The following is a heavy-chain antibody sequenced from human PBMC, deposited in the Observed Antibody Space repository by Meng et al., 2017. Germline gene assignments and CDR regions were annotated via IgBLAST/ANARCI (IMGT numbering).Heavy chain of an antibody. D-gene: IGHD6-13*01. J-gene: IGHJ5*02. Sequence: QVRLVQSWAEVGEPGASGKCSCKASGYNFTFYTIHWVRHAPGQSLAWMGWIKSANGDAKYSQKFQGRLTLTRDTSASTAYLELSSLTFEDTAVYYCARGTGSSWFDPWGQGTLVTVSS. CDR2: IKSANGDA. CDR3: ARGTGSSWFDP. V-gene: IGHV1-3*01. CDR1: GYNFTFYT.